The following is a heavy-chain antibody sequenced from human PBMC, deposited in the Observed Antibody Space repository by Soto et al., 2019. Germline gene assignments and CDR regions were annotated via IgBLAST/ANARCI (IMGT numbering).Heavy chain of an antibody. Sequence: QVQLVESGGGLVKPGGSLRLSCAASGFTFSDSYMSWIRQAPGKGLEWISYITFSGNTVYYADSLKGRFTISRDNAKNSLYLQMNRLRAEDTAVYYCARVSWRDKYGRDVWGQGTTVTVSS. V-gene: IGHV3-11*01. CDR3: ARVSWRDKYGRDV. J-gene: IGHJ6*02. CDR1: GFTFSDSY. CDR2: ITFSGNTV.